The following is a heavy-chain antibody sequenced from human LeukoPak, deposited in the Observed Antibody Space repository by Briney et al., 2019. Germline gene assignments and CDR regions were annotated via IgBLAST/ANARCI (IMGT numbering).Heavy chain of an antibody. D-gene: IGHD5-18*01. Sequence: PGGSLRLSCAASGFRFSSYAMSWVRQAPGKGLEYVSAISSNGGSTYYANSVKGRFTISRDNSKNTLYLQMGSLRAEDMAVYYCARESISAQGSYGYEPDDGLDYWGQGTLVTVSS. CDR3: ARESISAQGSYGYEPDDGLDY. CDR2: ISSNGGST. V-gene: IGHV3-64*01. J-gene: IGHJ4*02. CDR1: GFRFSSYA.